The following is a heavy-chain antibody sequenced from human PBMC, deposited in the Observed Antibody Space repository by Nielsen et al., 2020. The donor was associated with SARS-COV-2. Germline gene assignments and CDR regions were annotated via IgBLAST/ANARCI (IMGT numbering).Heavy chain of an antibody. V-gene: IGHV3-64*01. CDR3: ASSGSDYNY. D-gene: IGHD4-11*01. CDR2: ISSNGGST. Sequence: GESLKISCAASGFTFSSYAMHWVRQAPGKGLEYVSAISSNGGSTYYANSVKGRFTISRDNSKNTLYLQMNSLRAEDTAVYYCASSGSDYNYWGQGTLVTVSS. J-gene: IGHJ4*02. CDR1: GFTFSSYA.